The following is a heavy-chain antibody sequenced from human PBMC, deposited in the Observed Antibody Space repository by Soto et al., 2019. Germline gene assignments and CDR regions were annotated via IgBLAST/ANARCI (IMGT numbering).Heavy chain of an antibody. CDR3: AGLGTAVVNDD. V-gene: IGHV1-69*12. J-gene: IGHJ4*02. D-gene: IGHD5-18*01. Sequence: QVQLVQSGAEVKKPGSSVKVSCKASGGTFSSYAISWVRQAPGQGLEWMGGIIPIFGTANYAQKFQGRVTITADDSTSKSHMELSSLGYEDPAGYYCAGLGTAVVNDDWGQGTLVTVAS. CDR2: IIPIFGTA. CDR1: GGTFSSYA.